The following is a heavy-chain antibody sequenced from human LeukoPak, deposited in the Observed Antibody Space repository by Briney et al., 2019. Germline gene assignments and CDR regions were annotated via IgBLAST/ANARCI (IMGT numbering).Heavy chain of an antibody. V-gene: IGHV1-18*01. CDR2: ISAYNGNT. Sequence: ASVTVSCKASGYTFTSYGISWVRQAPGQGLEWMGWISAYNGNTNYAQKLQGRVTMTTDISTSTAYMELRSLRSDDTAVYYCARADTMIVVPYAFDIWGQGTMVTVSS. J-gene: IGHJ3*02. CDR3: ARADTMIVVPYAFDI. CDR1: GYTFTSYG. D-gene: IGHD3-22*01.